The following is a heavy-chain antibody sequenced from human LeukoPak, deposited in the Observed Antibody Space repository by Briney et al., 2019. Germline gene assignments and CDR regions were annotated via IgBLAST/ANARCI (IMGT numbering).Heavy chain of an antibody. D-gene: IGHD3-10*01. CDR2: IYYSGST. V-gene: IGHV4-31*03. CDR1: GGSISSGGYY. CDR3: ARGAWFGATRGGVFFDY. J-gene: IGHJ4*02. Sequence: SQTLSLTCTVSGGSISSGGYYWSWIRQHPGKGLEWIGYIYYSGSTYYNPSLKSRVTISVDTSKNQFSLKLSSVTAADTAVYYCARGAWFGATRGGVFFDYWGQGTLVTVS.